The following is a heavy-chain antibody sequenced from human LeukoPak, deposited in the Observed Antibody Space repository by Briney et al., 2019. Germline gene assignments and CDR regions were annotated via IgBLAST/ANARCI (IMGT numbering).Heavy chain of an antibody. J-gene: IGHJ4*02. CDR3: ARNDFWSGYYPY. Sequence: PSETLSLTCTVSGGSISSYYWSWIRQPPGKGLEWIGYIYYSGSTNYNPSLKSRDTISVDTSKNQFSLKLSSVTAADTAVYYCARNDFWSGYYPYWGQGTLVTVSS. CDR1: GGSISSYY. V-gene: IGHV4-59*08. D-gene: IGHD3-3*01. CDR2: IYYSGST.